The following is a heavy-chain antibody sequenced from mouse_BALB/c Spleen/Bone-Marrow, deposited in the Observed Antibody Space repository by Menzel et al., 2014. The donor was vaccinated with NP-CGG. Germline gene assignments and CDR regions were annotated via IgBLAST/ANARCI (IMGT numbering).Heavy chain of an antibody. CDR1: GFNIKDTY. D-gene: IGHD2-4*01. Sequence: QQQSGAELVKPWASVKLSCTASGFNIKDTYMHWVKQRPEQGLEWIGRIDPANGNTKYDPKFQGKATITADTSSNTAYLQLSSLTSEDTAVYYCARFPYDYGGGDYWGQGTTLTVSS. J-gene: IGHJ2*01. CDR2: IDPANGNT. V-gene: IGHV14-3*02. CDR3: ARFPYDYGGGDY.